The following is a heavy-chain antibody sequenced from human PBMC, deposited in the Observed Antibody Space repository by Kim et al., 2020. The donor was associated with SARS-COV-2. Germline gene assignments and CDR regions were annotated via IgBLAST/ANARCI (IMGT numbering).Heavy chain of an antibody. Sequence: LSLTCAASGFTVSSNYMSWVRQAPGKGLEWVSVIYSGGSTYYADSVKGRFTISRDNSKNTLYLQMNSLRAEDTAVYYCARRLVYSPYYYGMDVWGQGTTVTVSS. CDR2: IYSGGST. CDR1: GFTVSSNY. CDR3: ARRLVYSPYYYGMDV. V-gene: IGHV3-53*01. D-gene: IGHD6-6*01. J-gene: IGHJ6*02.